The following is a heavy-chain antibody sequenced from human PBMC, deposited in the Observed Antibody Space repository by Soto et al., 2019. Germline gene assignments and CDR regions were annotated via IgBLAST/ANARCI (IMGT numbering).Heavy chain of an antibody. CDR1: GFNFSNYA. Sequence: PGGSLRLSCEGSGFNFSNYALNWVRQAPGKRQEWVSVISGNSGTTYYAASVKGRFTISRDNSKKTLYLQMNSLRADDTAVYYCAKGRAITVFGVITPFDSWGQGTLVTVSS. D-gene: IGHD3-3*01. CDR2: ISGNSGTT. V-gene: IGHV3-23*01. CDR3: AKGRAITVFGVITPFDS. J-gene: IGHJ4*02.